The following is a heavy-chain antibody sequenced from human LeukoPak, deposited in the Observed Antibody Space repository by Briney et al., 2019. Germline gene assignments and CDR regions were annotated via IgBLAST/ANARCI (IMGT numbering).Heavy chain of an antibody. Sequence: PGGSLRLSCAASGFTFSSYAMHWVRHAPGKGLEWVAVISYDGSNKYYADSVKGRFTISRDNSKNTLYLQMNSLRAEDTAVYYCARDGGAVVVPAAPFDYWGQGTLVTVSS. CDR3: ARDGGAVVVPAAPFDY. D-gene: IGHD2-2*01. V-gene: IGHV3-30*04. J-gene: IGHJ4*02. CDR1: GFTFSSYA. CDR2: ISYDGSNK.